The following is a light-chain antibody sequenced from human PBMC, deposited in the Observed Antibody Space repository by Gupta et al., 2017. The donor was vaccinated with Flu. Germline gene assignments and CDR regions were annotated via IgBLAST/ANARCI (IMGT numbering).Light chain of an antibody. Sequence: EIVLTQSPATLSLSPGERATLSYRASQSVSSYLAWYQQKPGQAPRLLIYDASNRATGSPARFSGSGSGKDCTLTISSLEPEECAVYYCQHRSNWHREWLTFGGGTKVEIK. CDR2: DAS. CDR1: QSVSSY. J-gene: IGKJ4*01. V-gene: IGKV3-11*01. CDR3: QHRSNWHREWLT.